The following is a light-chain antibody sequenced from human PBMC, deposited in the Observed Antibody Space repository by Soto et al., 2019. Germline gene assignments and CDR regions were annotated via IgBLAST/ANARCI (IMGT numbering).Light chain of an antibody. CDR3: GSWDSSLSAYV. Sequence: QSVMTQPPSVSAAPGQKVTISCSGSSSNIGGNSVSWYQQLPGTAPKLLIYDDDKRPSGISDRFSGSKSGTSATLSITGFQTGDEADYYCGSWDSSLSAYVFATGTKLTVL. CDR1: SSNIGGNS. CDR2: DDD. V-gene: IGLV1-51*01. J-gene: IGLJ1*01.